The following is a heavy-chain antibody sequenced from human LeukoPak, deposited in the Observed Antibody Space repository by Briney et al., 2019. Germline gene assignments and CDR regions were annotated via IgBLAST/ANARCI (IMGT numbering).Heavy chain of an antibody. V-gene: IGHV3-43D*03. D-gene: IGHD2-2*01. CDR1: GFTFDDYA. CDR2: ISWDGGST. J-gene: IGHJ6*03. CDR3: AKGGCSSTSCYRRVGHYYYYMDV. Sequence: GGSLRLSCAASGFTFDDYAMHWVRHAPGKGLEWVSLISWDGGSTYYADSVKGRFTISRDNSKNSLYLQMNSLRAEDTALYYCAKGGCSSTSCYRRVGHYYYYMDVWGKGTTVTVSS.